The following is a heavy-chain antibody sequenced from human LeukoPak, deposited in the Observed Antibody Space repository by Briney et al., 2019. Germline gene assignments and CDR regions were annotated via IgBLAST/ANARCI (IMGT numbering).Heavy chain of an antibody. D-gene: IGHD3-10*01. Sequence: SGGSLRLSCAASGFTFSSYSMDWVREAPGMGREWVSSISSSSSYIYYADSVKGRFTISRDNAKNSLYLQMNSLRAEDTAVYYCAKDFSGQWGQGTLVTVSS. J-gene: IGHJ4*02. CDR1: GFTFSSYS. CDR2: ISSSSSYI. CDR3: AKDFSGQ. V-gene: IGHV3-21*01.